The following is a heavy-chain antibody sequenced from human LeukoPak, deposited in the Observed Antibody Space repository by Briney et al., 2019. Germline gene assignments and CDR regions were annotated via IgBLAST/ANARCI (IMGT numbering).Heavy chain of an antibody. CDR2: IIPIFGTA. J-gene: IGHJ4*02. V-gene: IGHV1-69*05. CDR1: GGTFISYA. Sequence: ASVKVSCKASGGTFISYAISWVRQAPGQGLEWMGGIIPIFGTANYAQKFQGRVTITTDESTSTAYMELSSLRSEDTAVYYCAREAEGHYYFDYWGQGTLVTVSS. CDR3: AREAEGHYYFDY. D-gene: IGHD6-19*01.